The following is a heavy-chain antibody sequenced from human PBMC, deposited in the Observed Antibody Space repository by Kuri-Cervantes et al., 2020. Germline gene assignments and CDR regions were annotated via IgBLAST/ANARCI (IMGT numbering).Heavy chain of an antibody. CDR2: IKSKTDGGTV. V-gene: IGHV3-15*01. CDR1: GFTFEDHA. D-gene: IGHD3-22*01. J-gene: IGHJ1*01. Sequence: GESLKISCAASGFTFEDHAMHWVRQAPGKGLEWVGRIKSKTDGGTVDYAAPVKGRFTISRDDSKNTLYLQMNSLKTEDTAVYYCTTGSRDSSGYYIRYFQHWGQGTLVTVSS. CDR3: TTGSRDSSGYYIRYFQH.